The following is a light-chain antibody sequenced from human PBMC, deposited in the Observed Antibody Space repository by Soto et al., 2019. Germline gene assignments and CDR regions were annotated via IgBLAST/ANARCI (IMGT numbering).Light chain of an antibody. Sequence: QSALTQPPSASGSPGQSVTTSCTGTSSDVGGYNYVSWYQQHPGKAPKLMIYEVSERPSGVPDRFSGSKSSNTASLTVSGLQAEDEADYYCSSYAGSNNFVFGTGPKVAVL. CDR2: EVS. CDR1: SSDVGGYNY. V-gene: IGLV2-8*01. CDR3: SSYAGSNNFV. J-gene: IGLJ1*01.